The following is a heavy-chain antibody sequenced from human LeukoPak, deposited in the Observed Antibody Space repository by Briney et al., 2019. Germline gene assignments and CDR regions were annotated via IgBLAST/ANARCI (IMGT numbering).Heavy chain of an antibody. V-gene: IGHV4-39*07. D-gene: IGHD6-19*01. CDR1: GGSISSSSYY. J-gene: IGHJ4*02. CDR3: ARYHGWPYFDY. Sequence: SETLSLTCTVSGGSISSSSYYWGWIRQPPGKGLEWIGSIYYSGSTYYNPSLKSRVTISVDTSKNQFSLKLSSVTAADTAVYYCARYHGWPYFDYWGQGTLVTVSS. CDR2: IYYSGST.